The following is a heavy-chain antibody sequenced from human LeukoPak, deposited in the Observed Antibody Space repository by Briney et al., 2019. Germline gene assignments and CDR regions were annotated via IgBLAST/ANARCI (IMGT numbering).Heavy chain of an antibody. CDR2: ISAYNGNT. Sequence: GASVKVSCKASGYTFTSYGISWLRQAPRQRLEWMGWISAYNGNTNYAQKLQGRVTMTTDTSTSTAYMELRSLRSDDTAVYYCARDSGLSGASWPLDYWGQGTLVTVSS. CDR1: GYTFTSYG. D-gene: IGHD2-15*01. V-gene: IGHV1-18*01. J-gene: IGHJ4*02. CDR3: ARDSGLSGASWPLDY.